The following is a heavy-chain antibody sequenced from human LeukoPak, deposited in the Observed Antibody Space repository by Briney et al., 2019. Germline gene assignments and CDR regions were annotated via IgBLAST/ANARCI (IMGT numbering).Heavy chain of an antibody. CDR3: AADAYYYGSGSYLAFDI. Sequence: ASVKVSCKASGYTFTGYYMHWVRQAPGQGLEWMGWINPNSGGTNYAQKFQERVTITRDMSTSTAYMELSSLRSEDTAVYYCAADAYYYGSGSYLAFDIWGQGTMVTVSS. V-gene: IGHV1-2*02. D-gene: IGHD3-10*01. J-gene: IGHJ3*02. CDR1: GYTFTGYY. CDR2: INPNSGGT.